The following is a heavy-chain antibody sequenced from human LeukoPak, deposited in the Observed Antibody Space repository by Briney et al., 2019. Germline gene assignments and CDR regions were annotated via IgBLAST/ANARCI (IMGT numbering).Heavy chain of an antibody. CDR3: ARADYVWGMEMDY. V-gene: IGHV3-7*01. D-gene: IGHD3-16*01. Sequence: GGSLRLSCAASGFTFSNYWMSWVRQALGKGLEWVANIKQDGSEKYYVDSVKGRFTISRDNAKNSLYLQMNSLRAEDTAVYYCARADYVWGMEMDYWGQGTLVTVSS. CDR1: GFTFSNYW. CDR2: IKQDGSEK. J-gene: IGHJ4*02.